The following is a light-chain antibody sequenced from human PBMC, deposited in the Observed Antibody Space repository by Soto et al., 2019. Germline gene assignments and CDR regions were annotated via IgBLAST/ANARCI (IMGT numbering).Light chain of an antibody. V-gene: IGKV1-39*01. CDR2: AAS. CDR1: QSISTS. CDR3: QQSYSIPYT. J-gene: IGKJ3*01. Sequence: DIQMTQSPSSLSASAGDRGTITCRASQSISTSLNWYQQKPGKAPTLLIYAASGLQSGVPSRFSGSGSGTDFTLTISSLQPEDFATYHCQQSYSIPYTFGPGTKVDIK.